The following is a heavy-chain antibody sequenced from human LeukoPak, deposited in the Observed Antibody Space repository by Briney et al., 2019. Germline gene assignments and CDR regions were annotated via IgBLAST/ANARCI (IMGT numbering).Heavy chain of an antibody. Sequence: SETLSLTCTVSGGSISSYYWSWIRQPPGKGLEWIGYIYYSGSTNYNPSLKSRVTISVDTSKNQFSLKLSSVTAADTAVYYCARATPITMVRGVIDHFDYWGQGTLVTVSS. J-gene: IGHJ4*02. CDR3: ARATPITMVRGVIDHFDY. D-gene: IGHD3-10*01. CDR2: IYYSGST. V-gene: IGHV4-59*01. CDR1: GGSISSYY.